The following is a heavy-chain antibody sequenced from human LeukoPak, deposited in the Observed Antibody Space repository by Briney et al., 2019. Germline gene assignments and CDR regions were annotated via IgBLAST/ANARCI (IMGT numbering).Heavy chain of an antibody. CDR1: GGSISSYY. V-gene: IGHV4-59*01. CDR2: IYYSGST. CDR3: ARGHYDFWSGRYYYYMDV. D-gene: IGHD3-3*01. J-gene: IGHJ6*03. Sequence: SETLSLTCTVSGGSISSYYWSWIRQPPGKGLEWIGYIYYSGSTNYNPSLKSRVTISVDTSKNQFSLKLSSVTAADTAVYYCARGHYDFWSGRYYYYMDVWGKGTTVIVSS.